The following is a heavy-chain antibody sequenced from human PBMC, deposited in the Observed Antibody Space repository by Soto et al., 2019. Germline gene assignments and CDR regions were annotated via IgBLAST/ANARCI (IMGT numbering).Heavy chain of an antibody. Sequence: EVQLLESGGGFVQPGGSLRLSCAASGFTFSSYAMSWVRQAPGKGLEWVSAISGSGGSTYYADSVKGRFTISSDNSKKTLYLQMNSLRAEDTAVYYCAKVGQRIAVAGTFDYWGQGTLVTVSS. D-gene: IGHD6-19*01. CDR2: ISGSGGST. J-gene: IGHJ4*02. CDR1: GFTFSSYA. CDR3: AKVGQRIAVAGTFDY. V-gene: IGHV3-23*01.